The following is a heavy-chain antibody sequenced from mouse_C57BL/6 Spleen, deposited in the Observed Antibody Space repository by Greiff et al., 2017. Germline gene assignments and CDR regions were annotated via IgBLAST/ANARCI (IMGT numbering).Heavy chain of an antibody. CDR1: GFTFSSYT. Sequence: EVQLVESGGGLVKPGGSLKLSCAASGFTFSSYTMSWVRQTPEKRLEWVATISGGGGNTYYPDSVKGRFTISRDNAKNTLYLQMSSLGSEDTALYYCARQGYYFDYWGQGTTLTVSS. V-gene: IGHV5-9*01. J-gene: IGHJ2*01. CDR2: ISGGGGNT. CDR3: ARQGYYFDY.